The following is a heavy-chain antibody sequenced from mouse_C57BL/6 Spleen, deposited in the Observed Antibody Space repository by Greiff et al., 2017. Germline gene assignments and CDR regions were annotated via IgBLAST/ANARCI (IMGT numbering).Heavy chain of an antibody. V-gene: IGHV1-55*01. Sequence: VQLQQPGAELVKPGASVKMSCKASGYTFTSYWITWVKQRPGQGLVWIGDIYPGSGSTNYYEKFKSKATLTVDTSSITAYMQLSSLTSEASAVYYFARTPHYYAIDDWGQGTSVTVSS. CDR2: IYPGSGST. CDR1: GYTFTSYW. CDR3: ARTPHYYAIDD. J-gene: IGHJ4*01.